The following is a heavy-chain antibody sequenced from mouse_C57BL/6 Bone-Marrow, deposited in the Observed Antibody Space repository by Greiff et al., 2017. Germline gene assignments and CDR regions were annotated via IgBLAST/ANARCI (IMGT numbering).Heavy chain of an antibody. CDR1: GYTFTSYW. CDR2: IDPSDSYT. D-gene: IGHD4-1*01. Sequence: QVQLQQPGAELVMPGASVKLSCKASGYTFTSYWMHWVKQRPGQGLEWIGEIDPSDSYTKYNQKFKGKSTLTVDKSSSTAYMQLSSLTSEDSAVYYWARECLTATCWYFDVWGTGTTATVSS. CDR3: ARECLTATCWYFDV. J-gene: IGHJ1*03. V-gene: IGHV1-69*01.